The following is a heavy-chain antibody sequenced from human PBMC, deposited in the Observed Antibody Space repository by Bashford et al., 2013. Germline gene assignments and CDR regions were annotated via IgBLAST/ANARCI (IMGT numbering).Heavy chain of an antibody. Sequence: VASVKVSCKASGYTFTGYYMHWVRQAPGQGLEWMGWINPNSGGTNYAQKFQGRVTMTRDTSINTAYMELSSLRSDDTAVYYCARLEAYTSSWSSYFDYWGQGTTVTVSS. CDR3: ARLEAYTSSWSSYFDY. J-gene: IGHJ4*02. D-gene: IGHD6-13*01. CDR1: GYTFTGYY. V-gene: IGHV1-2*02. CDR2: INPNSGGT.